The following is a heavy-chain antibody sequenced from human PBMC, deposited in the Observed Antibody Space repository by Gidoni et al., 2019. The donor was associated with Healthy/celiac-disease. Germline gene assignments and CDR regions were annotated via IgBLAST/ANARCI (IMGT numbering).Heavy chain of an antibody. CDR1: GGSISSSSYY. D-gene: IGHD3-10*01. CDR2: IYYSGST. V-gene: IGHV4-39*01. CDR3: ARAYGSGSYYLPFDY. Sequence: QLQLQESGPGLVKPSETLSLTCTVSGGSISSSSYYCGWIRQPPGKGLEWIGSIYYSGSTYYNPSLKSRVTIAVDTSKNQFSLKLSSVTAADTAVYYCARAYGSGSYYLPFDYWGQGTLVTVSS. J-gene: IGHJ4*02.